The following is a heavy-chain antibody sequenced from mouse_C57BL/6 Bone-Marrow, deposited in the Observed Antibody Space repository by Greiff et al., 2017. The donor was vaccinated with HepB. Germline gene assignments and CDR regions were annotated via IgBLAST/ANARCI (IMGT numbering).Heavy chain of an antibody. J-gene: IGHJ4*01. CDR2: IRLKSDNYAT. V-gene: IGHV6-3*01. Sequence: EVKLVESGGGLVQPGGSMKLSCVASGFTFSNYWMNWVRQSPEKGLEWVAQIRLKSDNYATHYAESVKGRFTISRDDSKSSVYLQMNNLRAEDTGIYYCTGNGSSPLYAMDYWGQGTSVTVSS. D-gene: IGHD1-1*01. CDR3: TGNGSSPLYAMDY. CDR1: GFTFSNYW.